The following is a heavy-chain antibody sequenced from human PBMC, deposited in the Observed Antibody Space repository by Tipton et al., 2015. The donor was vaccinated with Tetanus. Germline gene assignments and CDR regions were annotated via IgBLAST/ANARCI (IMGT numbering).Heavy chain of an antibody. CDR1: GYSFSSND. V-gene: IGHV1-8*01. CDR3: GRASGYHYGSGSYYSGEDY. CDR2: MNPYTGNT. D-gene: IGHD3-10*01. Sequence: QVQLVQSGPEVKKPGAAVKVSCKTSGYSFSSNDINWVRQAAGQGFEWMGWMNPYTGNTGYAPKFQGRVTMTRSTSVSTAYMELKGLRSDDTAVYYCGRASGYHYGSGSYYSGEDYWGQGTLVTVSS. J-gene: IGHJ4*02.